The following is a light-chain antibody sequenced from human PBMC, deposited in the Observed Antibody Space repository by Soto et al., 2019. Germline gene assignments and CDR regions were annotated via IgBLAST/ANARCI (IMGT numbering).Light chain of an antibody. CDR2: EVS. Sequence: QSALTQPASVSGSPGQSITISCTGTSSDVGGYNYVSWYQHHPGKAPKLMIYEVSNRPSGVSNRFSGSKSGNTASLTISGLQAEDEADYYCSSYTGGNPSYVFGTGTKLTVL. J-gene: IGLJ1*01. CDR1: SSDVGGYNY. V-gene: IGLV2-14*01. CDR3: SSYTGGNPSYV.